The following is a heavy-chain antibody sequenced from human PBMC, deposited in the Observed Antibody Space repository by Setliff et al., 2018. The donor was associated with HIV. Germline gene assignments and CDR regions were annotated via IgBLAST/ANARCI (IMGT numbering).Heavy chain of an antibody. CDR1: GYTFISYG. CDR3: ASQGWGTAFDI. V-gene: IGHV1-18*01. J-gene: IGHJ3*02. Sequence: ASVKVSCKASGYTFISYGFNWVRQAPGQGLEWMGWISAYNGNTNYAQKLQGRVTMTTDTSTSTAYMELRSLRSDDTAVYYCASQGWGTAFDIWGQGTMVTVSS. D-gene: IGHD7-27*01. CDR2: ISAYNGNT.